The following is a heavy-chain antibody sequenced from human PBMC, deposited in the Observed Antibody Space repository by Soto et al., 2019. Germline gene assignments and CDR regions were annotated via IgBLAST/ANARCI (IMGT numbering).Heavy chain of an antibody. V-gene: IGHV3-30*18. CDR2: ISYDGSNK. D-gene: IGHD6-13*01. CDR1: GFTFSSYG. Sequence: SLRLSCAASGFTFSSYGMHWVRQAPGKGLEWVAVISYDGSNKYYADSVKGRFTISRDNSKNTLYLQMNSLRAEDTAVYYCAKGIAAAGAHWFDPWGQGTLVTVSS. J-gene: IGHJ5*02. CDR3: AKGIAAAGAHWFDP.